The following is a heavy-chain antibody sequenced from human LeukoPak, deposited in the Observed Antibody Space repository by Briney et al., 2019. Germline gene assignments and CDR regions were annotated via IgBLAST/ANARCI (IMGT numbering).Heavy chain of an antibody. CDR2: INSDGSYT. Sequence: PGGSLRLSCVASGFSLSNYWMYWGRQAPGKGLVWVSRINSDGSYTDYADSAKGRFTISRDNAKDTLYLQMNSLRADDTAVYYCARADNWQSGGAWGQGTLVTVSS. D-gene: IGHD1-1*01. V-gene: IGHV3-74*01. CDR3: ARADNWQSGGA. CDR1: GFSLSNYW. J-gene: IGHJ5*02.